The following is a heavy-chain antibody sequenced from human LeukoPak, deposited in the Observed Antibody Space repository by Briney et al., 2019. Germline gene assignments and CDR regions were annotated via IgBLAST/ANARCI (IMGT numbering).Heavy chain of an antibody. CDR1: GFTFSSYS. V-gene: IGHV3-7*01. CDR2: IKADGGEK. J-gene: IGHJ4*02. CDR3: ARGGAARPDF. Sequence: PGGSLRLSCAASGFTFSSYSMNWGRQAPGKGLEWVAKIKADGGEKDHVASVKGRFTISRDNAKNSLYLQMNSLRVEDTAVYYCARGGAARPDFWGQGTLVTVSS. D-gene: IGHD6-6*01.